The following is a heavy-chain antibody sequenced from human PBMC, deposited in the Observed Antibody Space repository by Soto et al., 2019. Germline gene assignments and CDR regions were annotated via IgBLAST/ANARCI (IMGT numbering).Heavy chain of an antibody. V-gene: IGHV4-34*01. CDR2: INHSGST. Sequence: PSETLSLTCAVYGGSFSGYYWSWIRQPPGKGLEWIGGINHSGSTNYNPSLKSRVTISVDTSKNQFSLKLSSVTAADTAVYYCARSHGYKMSVDYWGQGTLVTVSS. J-gene: IGHJ4*02. CDR1: GGSFSGYY. D-gene: IGHD5-12*01. CDR3: ARSHGYKMSVDY.